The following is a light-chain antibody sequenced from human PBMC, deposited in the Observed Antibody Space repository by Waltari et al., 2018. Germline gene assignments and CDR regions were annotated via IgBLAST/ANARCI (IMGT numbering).Light chain of an antibody. CDR1: QTVSTY. J-gene: IGKJ5*01. V-gene: IGKV3-11*01. CDR2: DSS. Sequence: ENVLTQSPATLSLSPGERATLSCRARQTVSTYLAWYQQKPGQAPRLLIYDSSNRAAGVPARFSGGGSGTDFTLTISSLDPEDSAVYYCQQRINWPRTFGQGTRLEIK. CDR3: QQRINWPRT.